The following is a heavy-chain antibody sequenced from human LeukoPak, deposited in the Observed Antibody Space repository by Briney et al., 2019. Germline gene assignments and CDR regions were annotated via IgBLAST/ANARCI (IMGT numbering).Heavy chain of an antibody. CDR2: ISYDGSNK. Sequence: GRSLRLSCAASGFTFSSYAMHWVRQAPGKGLEWVAVISYDGSNKYYADSVKGRFTISRDNSKNTLYLQMNSLRAEGTAVYYCARDPGDYGDYARGDFDYWGQGTLVTVSS. V-gene: IGHV3-30-3*01. J-gene: IGHJ4*02. D-gene: IGHD4-17*01. CDR1: GFTFSSYA. CDR3: ARDPGDYGDYARGDFDY.